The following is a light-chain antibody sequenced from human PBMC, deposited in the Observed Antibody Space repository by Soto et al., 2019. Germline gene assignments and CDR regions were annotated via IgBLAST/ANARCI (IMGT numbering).Light chain of an antibody. V-gene: IGKV3-20*01. CDR1: QSVSSSY. Sequence: FTKAPGTLTLSPGERATLSYRAIQSVSSSYLAWYQQKPGQAPRLLIYGASSRATGIPDRFSGSGSGTYFTVTISRLECEDSPVYYCQQYGTIPLIAFVQGTRLEI. CDR2: GAS. CDR3: QQYGTIPLIA. J-gene: IGKJ5*01.